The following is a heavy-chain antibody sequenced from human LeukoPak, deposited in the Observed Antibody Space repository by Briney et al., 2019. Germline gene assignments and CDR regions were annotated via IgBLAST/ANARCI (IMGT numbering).Heavy chain of an antibody. J-gene: IGHJ4*02. CDR1: GYTFTGYY. CDR3: ARGGRYDFWSGYFFDY. CDR2: INPNSGGT. V-gene: IGHV1-2*04. D-gene: IGHD3-3*01. Sequence: ASVKVSCKASGYTFTGYYMHWVRQAPGQGLEWMGWINPNSGGTNYAQKFQGWVTMTRDTSISTAYMELSRLRSDDTAVCYCARGGRYDFWSGYFFDYWGQGTLVTVSS.